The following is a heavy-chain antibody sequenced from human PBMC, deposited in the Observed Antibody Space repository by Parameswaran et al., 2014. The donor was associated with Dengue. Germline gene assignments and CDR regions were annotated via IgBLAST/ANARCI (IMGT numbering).Heavy chain of an antibody. V-gene: IGHV4-31*02. D-gene: IGHD3-22*01. CDR3: ARDRKYYYDSSGYYPYYFDY. Sequence: VRQAPGKGLEWIGYIYYSGSTYYNPSLKSRVTISVDTSKNQFSLKLSSVTAADTAVYYCARDRKYYYDSSGYYPYYFDYWGQGTLVTVSS. J-gene: IGHJ4*02. CDR2: IYYSGST.